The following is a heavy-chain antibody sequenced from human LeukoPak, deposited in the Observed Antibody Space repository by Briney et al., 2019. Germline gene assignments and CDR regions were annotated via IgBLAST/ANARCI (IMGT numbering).Heavy chain of an antibody. CDR1: GFTFSSYA. D-gene: IGHD6-19*01. CDR3: ARDSISGWYCFRFDP. J-gene: IGHJ5*02. V-gene: IGHV3-30*04. Sequence: GRSLRLSCAASGFTFSSYAMHWVRQAPGKGLEWVAVISYDGSNKYYADSVKGRFTISRDNSKNTLYLQMNSLRAEDTAVYYCARDSISGWYCFRFDPSGHGALV. CDR2: ISYDGSNK.